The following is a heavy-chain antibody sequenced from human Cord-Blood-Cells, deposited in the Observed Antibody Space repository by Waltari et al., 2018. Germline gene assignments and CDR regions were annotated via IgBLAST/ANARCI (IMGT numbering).Heavy chain of an antibody. J-gene: IGHJ5*02. V-gene: IGHV1-8*01. Sequence: QVQLVQSGAEVKKPWASVKVSCKASGYTFTSYDINWVRQATGQGLEWMGWMNTNSGNTGYEQKFQGRVTMTRNTSISTDYMELSSLRSEDTAVYYCARGPRYDSSSWYNWFDPWGQGTLVTVSS. CDR3: ARGPRYDSSSWYNWFDP. CDR1: GYTFTSYD. CDR2: MNTNSGNT. D-gene: IGHD6-13*01.